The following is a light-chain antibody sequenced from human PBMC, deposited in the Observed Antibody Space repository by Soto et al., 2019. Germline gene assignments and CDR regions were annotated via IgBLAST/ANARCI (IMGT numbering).Light chain of an antibody. CDR2: DVS. CDR3: LQFNTYPII. CDR1: QDIRGA. Sequence: AIQLTQSPSSLSASVGDRVTITCRASQDIRGALAWYQQKPGKPPKLLIFDVSTLQSGVPSRFSGSGSGTDFTITIAGLQPEDFATYYCLQFNTYPIIFGQGTRLEIK. J-gene: IGKJ5*01. V-gene: IGKV1-13*02.